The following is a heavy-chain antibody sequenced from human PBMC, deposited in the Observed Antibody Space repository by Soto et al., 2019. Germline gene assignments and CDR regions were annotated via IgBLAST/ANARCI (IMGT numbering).Heavy chain of an antibody. CDR3: ARGYDFWSGYYSGSWFDP. Sequence: EASVKVSCKASGGTFSSYAISWVRQAPGQGLEWMGGIIPIFGTANYAQKFQGRVTITADESTSTAYMELSSLRSEDTAVYYCARGYDFWSGYYSGSWFDPWGQGTLVTVSS. CDR1: GGTFSSYA. D-gene: IGHD3-3*01. CDR2: IIPIFGTA. J-gene: IGHJ5*02. V-gene: IGHV1-69*13.